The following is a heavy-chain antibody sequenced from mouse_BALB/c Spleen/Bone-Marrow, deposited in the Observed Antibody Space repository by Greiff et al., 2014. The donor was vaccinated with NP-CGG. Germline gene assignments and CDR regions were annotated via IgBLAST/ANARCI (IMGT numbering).Heavy chain of an antibody. V-gene: IGHV14-3*02. J-gene: IGHJ3*01. Sequence: VHVKQSGAELVKPGASVKLYCTASGFNIKDTYMHWVKQRPEQGLERIGRIDPANGNTKYDPKFQGKATITADTSSNTAYLQLSSLTSEDTAVYYCATYYYGSSWGFAYWGQGTLVTVSA. D-gene: IGHD1-1*01. CDR3: ATYYYGSSWGFAY. CDR1: GFNIKDTY. CDR2: IDPANGNT.